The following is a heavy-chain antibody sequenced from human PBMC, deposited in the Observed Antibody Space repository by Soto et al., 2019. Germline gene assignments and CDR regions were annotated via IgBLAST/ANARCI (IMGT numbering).Heavy chain of an antibody. V-gene: IGHV1-69*19. CDR1: GGTFNTYA. D-gene: IGHD3-10*01. CDR2: ISPMFGAA. Sequence: QVQLVQSGAEMKKSGSSVKVSCQSSGGTFNTYAMNWVRQAPGQGPEWMGDISPMFGAANYAPKFQGRVTITADEPTGTSYMQLSSLTSEDTALYFCAREVQVHTPAFVYWGQGTLVTVSS. J-gene: IGHJ4*02. CDR3: AREVQVHTPAFVY.